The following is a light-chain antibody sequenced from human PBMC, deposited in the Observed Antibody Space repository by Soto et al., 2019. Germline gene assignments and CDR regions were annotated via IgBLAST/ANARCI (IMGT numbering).Light chain of an antibody. Sequence: SNELTQPPSVSVAPGQTARISCGGEKIGSKSVHWYQQKAGQTPELVVYDDSDRPSGIPERFSGSNSGNTASLTITRVEGGDEADYYCQVWDSSSEHVAFGRGTKLTVL. CDR3: QVWDSSSEHVA. V-gene: IGLV3-21*02. J-gene: IGLJ3*02. CDR1: KIGSKS. CDR2: DDS.